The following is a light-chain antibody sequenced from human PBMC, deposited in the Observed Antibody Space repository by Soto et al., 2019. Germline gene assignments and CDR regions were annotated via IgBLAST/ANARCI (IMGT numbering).Light chain of an antibody. CDR2: DAS. J-gene: IGKJ4*01. CDR3: LQYAYSPLT. V-gene: IGKV3-20*01. Sequence: EIVLTQSPGTLSLSPGERVTLSCRASQSISRNYLAWYQQKPGQAPSLLIYDASTRATGIPGRFSGSGSGTDFTLIISRLEPEDFAVYYCLQYAYSPLTFGGGSEVEIK. CDR1: QSISRNY.